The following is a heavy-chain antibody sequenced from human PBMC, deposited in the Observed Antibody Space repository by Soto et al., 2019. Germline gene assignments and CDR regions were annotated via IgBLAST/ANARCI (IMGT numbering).Heavy chain of an antibody. Sequence: SETLSLTCAVSGYSISSGYYWGWIRQPPGKGLEWIGSIYHSGSTYYNPSLKSRVTISVDTSKNQSSLKLSSVTAADTAVYYCARDARTYYDFWSGSYNWFDPWGQGTLVTVSS. V-gene: IGHV4-38-2*02. CDR2: IYHSGST. J-gene: IGHJ5*02. D-gene: IGHD3-3*01. CDR1: GYSISSGYY. CDR3: ARDARTYYDFWSGSYNWFDP.